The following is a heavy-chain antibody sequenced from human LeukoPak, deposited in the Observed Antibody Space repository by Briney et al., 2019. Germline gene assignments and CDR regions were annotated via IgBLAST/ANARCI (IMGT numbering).Heavy chain of an antibody. CDR2: ISGSGGSA. Sequence: PGGSLRLSCTASGFTFSSYAMSWVRQAPGKGLEWVSGISGSGGSAYYADSVKGRFTISRDNSKNTLYLQMNSLRAEDTAVYYCAKYTPITMVRGALDYWGQGTLVTVPS. CDR1: GFTFSSYA. V-gene: IGHV3-23*01. J-gene: IGHJ4*02. CDR3: AKYTPITMVRGALDY. D-gene: IGHD3-10*01.